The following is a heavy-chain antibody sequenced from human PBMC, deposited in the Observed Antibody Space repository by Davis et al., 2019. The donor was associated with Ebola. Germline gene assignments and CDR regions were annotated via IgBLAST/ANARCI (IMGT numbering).Heavy chain of an antibody. D-gene: IGHD2-15*01. CDR3: ASRLGYCSGGSCSRWYNWFDP. CDR1: GFTFSSYS. CDR2: ISSSSYI. J-gene: IGHJ5*02. V-gene: IGHV3-21*04. Sequence: GGSLRLSCAASGFTFSSYSMNWVRQAPGKGLEWVSSISSSSYIYYADSVKGRFTISRDNAKNSLYLQMNSLRAEDTAVYYCASRLGYCSGGSCSRWYNWFDPWGQGTLVTVSS.